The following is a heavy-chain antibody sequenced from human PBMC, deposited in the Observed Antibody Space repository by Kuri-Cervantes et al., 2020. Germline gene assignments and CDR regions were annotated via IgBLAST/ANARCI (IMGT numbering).Heavy chain of an antibody. V-gene: IGHV3-30*18. CDR2: ISYDGSNK. J-gene: IGHJ4*02. Sequence: GESLKISCASSGFTFSSYGMHWVRQAPGKGLEWVAVISYDGSNKYYADSVKGRFTISRDNSKNTLYLQMNSLRAEDTAVYYCANGSGWLTPYWGQGTLVTVSS. CDR3: ANGSGWLTPY. CDR1: GFTFSSYG. D-gene: IGHD6-19*01.